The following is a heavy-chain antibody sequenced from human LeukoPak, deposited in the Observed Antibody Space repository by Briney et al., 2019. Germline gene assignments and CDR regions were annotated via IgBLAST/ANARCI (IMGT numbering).Heavy chain of an antibody. D-gene: IGHD3-16*01. V-gene: IGHV1-69*01. J-gene: IGHJ5*02. Sequence: SVKVSCKASGGTFSSYAISWVRQAPGQGLEWMGGIIPIFGTANYAQKFQGRVTITADESTSTAYVELSSLRSEDTAVYYCARVLGEWLENWFDPWGQGTLVTVSS. CDR2: IIPIFGTA. CDR3: ARVLGEWLENWFDP. CDR1: GGTFSSYA.